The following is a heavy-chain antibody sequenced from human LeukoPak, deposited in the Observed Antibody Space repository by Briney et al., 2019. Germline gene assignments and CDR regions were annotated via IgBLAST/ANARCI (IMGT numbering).Heavy chain of an antibody. CDR1: GGSITSGNYY. J-gene: IGHJ4*02. Sequence: PSETLSLTCTVSGGSITSGNYYWSWIRQPAGKGLGWIGRIYASGSTNYNPSLKSRVTISVDTSKNHFSLKLSSVTAADTAVYYCARAYSGSYFDYWGRGTLVTVSA. CDR3: ARAYSGSYFDY. CDR2: IYASGST. D-gene: IGHD1-26*01. V-gene: IGHV4-61*02.